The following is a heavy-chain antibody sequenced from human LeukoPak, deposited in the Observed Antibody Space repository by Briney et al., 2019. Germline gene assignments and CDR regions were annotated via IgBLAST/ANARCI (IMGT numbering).Heavy chain of an antibody. J-gene: IGHJ6*03. CDR3: ARQVYYYASGTTYYYYMDV. V-gene: IGHV4-59*04. CDR1: GASISSYY. Sequence: SETLSLTCTVSGASISSYYWSWIRQPPGKGLEWIGSIYHSGSTYYNPSLKSRVTISVDTSKNQFSLKLSSVTAADTAVYYCARQVYYYASGTTYYYYMDVWGNGTTVTISS. D-gene: IGHD3-10*01. CDR2: IYHSGST.